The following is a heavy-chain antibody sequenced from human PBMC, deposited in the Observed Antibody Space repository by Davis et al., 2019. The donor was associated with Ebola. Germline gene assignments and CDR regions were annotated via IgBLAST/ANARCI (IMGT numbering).Heavy chain of an antibody. CDR3: AKDRGSGSGAYTWGTFDF. V-gene: IGHV3-23*01. CDR1: GFTFNNYA. D-gene: IGHD3-16*01. CDR2: MSDSGAYA. Sequence: ESLKISCAASGFTFNNYAMSWVRQAPGQGLEWVSAMSDSGAYAVYVDSVKGRFTISRDNSKNTLYLQMDSLRADDTAIYFCAKDRGSGSGAYTWGTFDFWGQGTMV. J-gene: IGHJ3*01.